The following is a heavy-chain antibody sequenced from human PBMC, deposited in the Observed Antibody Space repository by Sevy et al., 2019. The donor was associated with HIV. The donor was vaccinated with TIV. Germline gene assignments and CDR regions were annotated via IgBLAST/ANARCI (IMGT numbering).Heavy chain of an antibody. CDR3: ARDPDILSGYPSHYFDY. V-gene: IGHV3-7*01. CDR1: GFSFSKYW. D-gene: IGHD3-9*01. J-gene: IGHJ4*02. CDR2: IKEDGSQK. Sequence: GGSLRLSCPASGFSFSKYWMSWVRQAPGKGLEWVANIKEDGSQKNYLESVKGRFTISRDNAKNLLYLQMNNLRADDTAVYYCARDPDILSGYPSHYFDYWGQGTLVTVSS.